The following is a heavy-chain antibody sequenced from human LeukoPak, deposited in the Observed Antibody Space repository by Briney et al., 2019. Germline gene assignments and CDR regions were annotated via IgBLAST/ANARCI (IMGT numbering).Heavy chain of an antibody. D-gene: IGHD1-7*01. CDR3: ARDGYNWNYDYYYYYMDV. V-gene: IGHV3-9*01. CDR1: GFTFDDYA. J-gene: IGHJ6*03. CDR2: ISWNSGSI. Sequence: GGSLRLSCAASGFTFDDYAMHWVRQAPGKGLEWVSGISWNSGSIGYADSVKGRFTISRDNAKNSLYLQMNSLRAEDTAVYYCARDGYNWNYDYYYYYMDVWGKGTTVTVSS.